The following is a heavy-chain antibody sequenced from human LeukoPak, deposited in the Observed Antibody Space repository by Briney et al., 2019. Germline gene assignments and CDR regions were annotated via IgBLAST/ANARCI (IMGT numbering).Heavy chain of an antibody. CDR3: ARLTGYSSESWFDP. Sequence: PSETLSLTCTASGVSISSYYWSWIRQPPGKGLEWIGYIYYSGSTNYKSSLKSRVTISVDTSKNQFSLKLSSVTAADTAVYYCARLTGYSSESWFDPWGQGTLVTVSS. CDR1: GVSISSYY. D-gene: IGHD3-9*01. V-gene: IGHV4-59*01. CDR2: IYYSGST. J-gene: IGHJ5*02.